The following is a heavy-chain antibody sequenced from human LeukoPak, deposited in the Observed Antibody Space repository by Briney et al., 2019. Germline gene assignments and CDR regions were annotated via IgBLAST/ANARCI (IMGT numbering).Heavy chain of an antibody. CDR2: VSGSGAIA. J-gene: IGHJ4*02. Sequence: PGGSLRLSCAASGFTFNNYAMSWVRQAPGKGLEWVSTVSGSGAIAYYTDSDKGRFTISRDNSKNTLYLQMSSLTAKDTAVYYCAKDRSIGTYYTFDSWGQGTLVTVSS. CDR3: AKDRSIGTYYTFDS. CDR1: GFTFNNYA. V-gene: IGHV3-23*01. D-gene: IGHD1-26*01.